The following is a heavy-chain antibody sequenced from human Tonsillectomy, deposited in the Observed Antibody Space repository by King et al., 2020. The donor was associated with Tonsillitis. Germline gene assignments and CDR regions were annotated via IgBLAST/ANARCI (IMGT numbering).Heavy chain of an antibody. V-gene: IGHV4-39*01. CDR1: GGSISSGSFY. CDR3: ARQQKPYFDSSDTYFDY. D-gene: IGHD3-22*01. Sequence: QLQESGPGLVKPSETLSLTCTVSGGSISSGSFYWGWIRQPPGKGLEWIATISYSGNTYYNPSLKSRVTISVDTSKNQFSLKLSSVTASDTAVYYCARQQKPYFDSSDTYFDYWGQGTLVTVSS. J-gene: IGHJ4*02. CDR2: ISYSGNT.